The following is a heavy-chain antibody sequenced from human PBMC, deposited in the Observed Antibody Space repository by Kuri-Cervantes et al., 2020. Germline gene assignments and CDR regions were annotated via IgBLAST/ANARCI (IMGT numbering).Heavy chain of an antibody. J-gene: IGHJ3*02. CDR3: ARDLDYDSSSPDAFDI. CDR1: GGSISSYY. Sequence: GSLRLSCSVSGGSISSYYWSWIRQPPGKGLEWIGYIYYSGSTKYNPSLKSRVTISVDTSKNQFSLKMSSVTAADTAVYYCARDLDYDSSSPDAFDIWGKGTMVTVSS. D-gene: IGHD3-22*01. CDR2: IYYSGST. V-gene: IGHV4-59*13.